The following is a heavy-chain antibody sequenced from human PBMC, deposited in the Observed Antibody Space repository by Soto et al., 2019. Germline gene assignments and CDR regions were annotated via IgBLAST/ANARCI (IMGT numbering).Heavy chain of an antibody. Sequence: SETLSLTCTVPGDALRSGDNHWGWIRQSPGTGLEWIGSIHYIGTTYYNPSLESRVAMSVDTSENQFSVTLTSVTAADTAVYYCARISDFWDAGRADVWGPGTTVTVSS. D-gene: IGHD3-3*01. CDR1: GDALRSGDNH. J-gene: IGHJ6*02. CDR3: ARISDFWDAGRADV. V-gene: IGHV4-39*01. CDR2: IHYIGTT.